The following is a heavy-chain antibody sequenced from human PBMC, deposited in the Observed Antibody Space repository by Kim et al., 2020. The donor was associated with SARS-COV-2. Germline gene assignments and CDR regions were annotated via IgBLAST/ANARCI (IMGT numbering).Heavy chain of an antibody. V-gene: IGHV1-18*01. D-gene: IGHD3-10*01. Sequence: NYAQKLQGRVTMTTDTSTSTAYMELRSLRSDDTAVYYCARATGTDDYFDYWGQGTLVTVSS. CDR3: ARATGTDDYFDY. J-gene: IGHJ4*02.